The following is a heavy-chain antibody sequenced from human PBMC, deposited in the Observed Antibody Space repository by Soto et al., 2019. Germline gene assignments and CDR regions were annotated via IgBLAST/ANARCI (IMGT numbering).Heavy chain of an antibody. CDR2: IYYSGST. Sequence: SETLSLTCTVSGRSISSSSYYWVWIRQPPGKGLEWIGSIYYSGSTYYNPSLKSRVTISVDTSKNQFSLKLSSVTAADTAVYYCARRSLSGGSYFSDDYYGMDVWGQGTTVT. J-gene: IGHJ6*02. CDR3: ARRSLSGGSYFSDDYYGMDV. CDR1: GRSISSSSYY. D-gene: IGHD1-26*01. V-gene: IGHV4-39*01.